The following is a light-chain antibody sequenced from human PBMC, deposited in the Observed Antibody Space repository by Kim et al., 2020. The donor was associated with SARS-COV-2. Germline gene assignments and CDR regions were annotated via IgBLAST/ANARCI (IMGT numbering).Light chain of an antibody. Sequence: QSALTQPASVSGSPGQSITISCTGTSSDVGSYTFVSWYQQYPGKAPKLMIYEVTKRPSGVSNRFSGSKSGNTAPLTISGLQAGDEADYYCCSYAGSSTWLFGGGTQLTVL. CDR3: CSYAGSSTWL. J-gene: IGLJ3*02. CDR2: EVT. CDR1: SSDVGSYTF. V-gene: IGLV2-23*02.